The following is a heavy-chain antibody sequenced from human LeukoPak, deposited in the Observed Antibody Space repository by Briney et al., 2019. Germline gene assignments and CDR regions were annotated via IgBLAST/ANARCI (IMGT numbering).Heavy chain of an antibody. J-gene: IGHJ4*02. CDR2: ISYDGSNK. CDR3: ARDGTMYSSGWTGSYFDY. Sequence: GGSLRLSCAASGFTFSSYAMHWVRQAPGKGLEWVAVISYDGSNKYYADSVKGRFTISRDNSKDTLYLQMNSLRAEDTAVYYCARDGTMYSSGWTGSYFDYWGQGTLVTVSS. V-gene: IGHV3-30*04. CDR1: GFTFSSYA. D-gene: IGHD6-19*01.